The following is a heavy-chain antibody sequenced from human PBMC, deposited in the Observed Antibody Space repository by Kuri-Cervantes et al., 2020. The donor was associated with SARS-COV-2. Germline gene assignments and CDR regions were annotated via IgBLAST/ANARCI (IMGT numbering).Heavy chain of an antibody. CDR3: ARPGGYDYYYGMDV. V-gene: IGHV5-51*01. CDR1: GYSFTSYW. J-gene: IGHJ6*02. D-gene: IGHD2-15*01. CDR2: IYPGDSDT. Sequence: GGSLRLSCKGYGYSFTSYWIGWVRQMPGKGLKWMGIIYPGDSDTRYSSSFQGQVTISADKSISTAYLQWSSLKASDTAMYYCARPGGYDYYYGMDVWGQGTTVTVYS.